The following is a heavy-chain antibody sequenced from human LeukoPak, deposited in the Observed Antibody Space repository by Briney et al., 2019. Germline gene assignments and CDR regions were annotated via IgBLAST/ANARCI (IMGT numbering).Heavy chain of an antibody. CDR3: AKVYCGGDCYSPSGYFDY. CDR1: GFTFSSYA. J-gene: IGHJ4*02. D-gene: IGHD2-21*02. V-gene: IGHV3-23*01. CDR2: ISGSGGST. Sequence: GGSLRLSCAASGFTFSSYAMSWVRQALGKGLEWVSAISGSGGSTYYADSVKGRFTISRDNSKNTLYLQMNSLRAEDTAVYYCAKVYCGGDCYSPSGYFDYWGQGTLVTVSS.